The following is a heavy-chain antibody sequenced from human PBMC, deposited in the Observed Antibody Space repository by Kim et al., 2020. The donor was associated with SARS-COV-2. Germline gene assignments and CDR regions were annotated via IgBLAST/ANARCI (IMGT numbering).Heavy chain of an antibody. CDR3: ARLRGYSYGPYYYGMDV. V-gene: IGHV4-34*01. Sequence: SETLSLTCAVYGGSFSGYYWSWIRQPPGKGLEWIGEINHSGSTNYNPSLKSRVTISVDTSKNQFSLKLSSVTAADTAVYYCARLRGYSYGPYYYGMDVWGQGTTVTVSS. D-gene: IGHD5-18*01. CDR1: GGSFSGYY. CDR2: INHSGST. J-gene: IGHJ6*02.